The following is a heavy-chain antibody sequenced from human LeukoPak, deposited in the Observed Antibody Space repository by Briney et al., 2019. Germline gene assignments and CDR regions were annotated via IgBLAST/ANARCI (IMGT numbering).Heavy chain of an antibody. CDR1: GFTLSNCG. J-gene: IGHJ4*02. Sequence: GGSLRLTCTASGFTLSNCGMHWVRQGPGKGLVWVSRINSDGSFTSYADSVKGRFTISRDNAKNTLYLQMNSLRDGDTAVYYCGSAIWVPQGGYWGQGTLVTVSS. D-gene: IGHD2-2*02. V-gene: IGHV3-74*01. CDR2: INSDGSFT. CDR3: GSAIWVPQGGY.